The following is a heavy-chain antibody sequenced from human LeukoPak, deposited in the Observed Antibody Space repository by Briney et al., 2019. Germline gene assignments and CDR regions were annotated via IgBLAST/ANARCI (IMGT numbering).Heavy chain of an antibody. CDR1: GFIFGRYA. D-gene: IGHD2-2*01. CDR3: AKAHYQAGLMAIDY. Sequence: AGSLTLSCAASGFIFGRYAMHWVRQAPGKGLEWVAAISYDGKNQYYGNSGKDRFNITRDDSKQSLDRQINSLRPDDTALYYCAKAHYQAGLMAIDYWGQGTLVTVSS. CDR2: ISYDGKNQ. J-gene: IGHJ4*02. V-gene: IGHV3-30*18.